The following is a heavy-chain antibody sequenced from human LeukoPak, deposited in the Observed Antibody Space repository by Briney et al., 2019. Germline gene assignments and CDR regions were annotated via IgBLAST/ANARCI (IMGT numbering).Heavy chain of an antibody. D-gene: IGHD5-18*01. Sequence: GGSLRLSCAASGFIFNSQAMHWVRQAPGKGLEWVAVISNDGNNKYYPDSVKGRFTISRDNFKNTLYLQMNSLRAEDTAVYYCARDGYSFGHDFDYWGQGTLVTVSS. CDR3: ARDGYSFGHDFDY. CDR2: ISNDGNNK. V-gene: IGHV3-30-3*01. CDR1: GFIFNSQA. J-gene: IGHJ4*02.